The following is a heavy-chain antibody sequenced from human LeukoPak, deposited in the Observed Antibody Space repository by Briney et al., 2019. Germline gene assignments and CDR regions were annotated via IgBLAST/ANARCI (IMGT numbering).Heavy chain of an antibody. V-gene: IGHV4-39*07. D-gene: IGHD3-10*01. Sequence: PSETLSLTCTVSGGSISSRSYYWGWIRRPPGKGLEWIGSIYYSGSTYYNPSLKSRVTISVDTSKNQFSLKLSSVTAADTAVYYCATREMDSGSGSHYNALYNWFDPWGQGTLVTVSS. CDR2: IYYSGST. CDR3: ATREMDSGSGSHYNALYNWFDP. J-gene: IGHJ5*02. CDR1: GGSISSRSYY.